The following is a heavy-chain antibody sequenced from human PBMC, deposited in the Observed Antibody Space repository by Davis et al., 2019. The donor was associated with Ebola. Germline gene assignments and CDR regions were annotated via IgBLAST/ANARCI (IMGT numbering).Heavy chain of an antibody. CDR3: VCSSVEDWFDP. V-gene: IGHV3-11*01. CDR2: ISSSGSTI. Sequence: PGGSLRLSCAASGFTFSDYYMSWIRQAPGKGLEWVSYISSSGSTIYYADSVKGRFTISRDNAKNSLYLQMNSLRAEDTAVYYCVCSSVEDWFDPWGQGTLVTVSS. D-gene: IGHD6-6*01. J-gene: IGHJ5*02. CDR1: GFTFSDYY.